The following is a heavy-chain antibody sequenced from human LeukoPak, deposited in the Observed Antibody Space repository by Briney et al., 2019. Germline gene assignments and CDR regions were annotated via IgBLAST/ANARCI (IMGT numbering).Heavy chain of an antibody. CDR3: TTDHVGAIVEFDS. J-gene: IGHJ4*02. Sequence: GGSLRLSCEASGFKFQYYGMSWVRQAPGRGLEWVANIKQDGSEKYYVDSVKGRFTISRDNAKNSLYLQMDSLRVEDTAIYYCTTDHVGAIVEFDSWGQGTLVTVSS. D-gene: IGHD2-21*01. CDR1: GFKFQYYG. CDR2: IKQDGSEK. V-gene: IGHV3-7*01.